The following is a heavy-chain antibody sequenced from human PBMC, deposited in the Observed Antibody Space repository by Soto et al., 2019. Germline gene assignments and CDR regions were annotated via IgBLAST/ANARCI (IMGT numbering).Heavy chain of an antibody. CDR1: VGSISIYY. Sequence: ANTLCRTSLFSVGSISIYYWSWSRQPPGKGLEWIGYIYYSGSTNYNPSLKSRVTISVDTSKKQFSLKLSSVTAADTAVYYCARILRNAVDIWGQGTMVTVSS. CDR3: ARILRNAVDI. CDR2: IYYSGST. V-gene: IGHV4-59*07. J-gene: IGHJ3*02.